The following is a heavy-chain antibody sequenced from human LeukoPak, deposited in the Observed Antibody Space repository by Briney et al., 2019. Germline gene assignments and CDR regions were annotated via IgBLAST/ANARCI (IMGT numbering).Heavy chain of an antibody. CDR2: IWYDGSNK. J-gene: IGHJ4*02. D-gene: IGHD1-14*01. Sequence: GGSLRLSCAASGFTFSSYGMHWVRQAPGKGLEWVADIWYDGSNKYYADSVKGRFTISRDNSKNTLYLQMNSLRAEDTAVYYCARDSITGFDYWGQGTLVTVSS. CDR1: GFTFSSYG. CDR3: ARDSITGFDY. V-gene: IGHV3-33*01.